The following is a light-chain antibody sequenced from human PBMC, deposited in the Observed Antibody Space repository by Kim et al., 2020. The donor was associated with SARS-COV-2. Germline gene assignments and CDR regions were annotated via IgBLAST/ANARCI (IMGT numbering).Light chain of an antibody. CDR1: QDVSIY. J-gene: IGKJ5*01. CDR3: QHYGDLPIT. Sequence: DIQMTQSPSSLSASVGDRVTITCQASQDVSIYLNWYRQKPGKAPELLIYDASNLETGVPSRFSGSGSGTDFSFTINSLQPEDIATYYCQHYGDLPITFGQGTRLEIK. CDR2: DAS. V-gene: IGKV1-33*01.